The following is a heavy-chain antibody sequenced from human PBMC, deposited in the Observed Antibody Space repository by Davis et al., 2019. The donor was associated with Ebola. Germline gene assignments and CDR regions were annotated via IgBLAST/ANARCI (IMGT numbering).Heavy chain of an antibody. CDR3: TREGSGSYGTD. Sequence: GGSLRLSCAGSGFTFSTYAMSWVRQTPGKGLEWVSAIRGSGDGTWYADFVEGRFSISRDNNKNTMFLNLNSLRAEDTAVYFCTREGSGSYGTDWGQGTLVTVSS. CDR1: GFTFSTYA. J-gene: IGHJ4*02. V-gene: IGHV3-23*01. D-gene: IGHD3-16*01. CDR2: IRGSGDGT.